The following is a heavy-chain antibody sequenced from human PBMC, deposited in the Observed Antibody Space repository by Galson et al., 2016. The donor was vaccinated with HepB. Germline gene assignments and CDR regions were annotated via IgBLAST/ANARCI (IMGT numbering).Heavy chain of an antibody. Sequence: SLRLSCAVSGFPFKNYNMAWFRQAPGRGLEWVSYIDVSRQTWYADSVTGRFTISRDNGKNSLYLQMSSLRDEDTALYYCTRDLSTTLRACDYWGQGTLVTASS. CDR1: GFPFKNYN. V-gene: IGHV3-48*02. D-gene: IGHD5/OR15-5a*01. CDR3: TRDLSTTLRACDY. J-gene: IGHJ4*02. CDR2: IDVSRQT.